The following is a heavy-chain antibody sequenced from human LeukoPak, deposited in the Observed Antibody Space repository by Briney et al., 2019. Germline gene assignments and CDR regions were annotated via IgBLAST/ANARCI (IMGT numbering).Heavy chain of an antibody. V-gene: IGHV3-23*01. CDR3: ARRGDGGRSFDY. Sequence: GGSLRLSCAASEFTFSSYAMSWVRQAPGKGLEWVSTISGSGGSTYYADSVKGRFTISRDNSINTLYLRMNSLRGEDTAVYYCARRGDGGRSFDYWGQGTLVTVSS. J-gene: IGHJ4*02. CDR2: ISGSGGST. D-gene: IGHD4-23*01. CDR1: EFTFSSYA.